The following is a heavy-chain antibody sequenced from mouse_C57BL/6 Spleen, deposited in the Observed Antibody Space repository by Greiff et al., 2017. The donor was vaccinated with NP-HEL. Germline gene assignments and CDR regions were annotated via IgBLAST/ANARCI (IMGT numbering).Heavy chain of an antibody. D-gene: IGHD2-3*01. V-gene: IGHV1-64*01. CDR1: GYTFTSYW. J-gene: IGHJ2*01. CDR3: AREWLLRYFDY. Sequence: QVQLKQPGAELVKPGASVKLSCKASGYTFTSYWMHWVKQRPGQGLEWIGMIHPNSGSTNYNEKFKSKATLTVDKSSSTAYMQLSSLTSEDSAVYYCAREWLLRYFDYWGQGTTLTVSS. CDR2: IHPNSGST.